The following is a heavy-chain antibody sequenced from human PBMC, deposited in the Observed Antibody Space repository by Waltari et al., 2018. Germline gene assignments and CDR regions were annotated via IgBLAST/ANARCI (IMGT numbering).Heavy chain of an antibody. CDR1: GFTFSAYR. CDR3: AIQISGVVF. D-gene: IGHD3-3*01. J-gene: IGHJ4*02. Sequence: EVQLVESGGGLVQPGGSLSLSWPASGFTFSAYRMHWVRQAPGKGLVWVSLINADGRATLYADSVKGRFTMSRDNAKDTLYLQMNSLRGEDTAVYYCAIQISGVVFWGQGTLVTVSS. V-gene: IGHV3-74*01. CDR2: INADGRAT.